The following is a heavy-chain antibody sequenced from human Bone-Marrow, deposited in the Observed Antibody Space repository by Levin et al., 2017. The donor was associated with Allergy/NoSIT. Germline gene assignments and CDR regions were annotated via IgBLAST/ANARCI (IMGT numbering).Heavy chain of an antibody. CDR2: ISHDGSNK. CDR3: VKDGSRYGDYRYYGYGVDV. D-gene: IGHD4-17*01. V-gene: IGHV3-30*18. Sequence: PGGSLRLSCAASGFTFSAYGMHWVRQAPGKGMEWVAVISHDGSNKIYADSVKGRFSISRDNSKNSLYLQMSSLRGEDTAVYYCVKDGSRYGDYRYYGYGVDVWGQGTMVTVSS. CDR1: GFTFSAYG. J-gene: IGHJ6*02.